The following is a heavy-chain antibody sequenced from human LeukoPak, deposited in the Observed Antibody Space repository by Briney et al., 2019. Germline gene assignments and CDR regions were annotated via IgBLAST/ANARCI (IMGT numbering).Heavy chain of an antibody. J-gene: IGHJ3*01. V-gene: IGHV1-2*02. CDR1: GYTFTGYY. Sequence: ASVKVSCKASGYTFTGYYMHWVRQAPGQGLEWMGWINPNSGGTNYAQKFQGRVTMTRDTSISTAYMELSRLRSDDTAVYYCARGTGDYDTGDAFDLWGQGTMVTVSS. D-gene: IGHD3-22*01. CDR2: INPNSGGT. CDR3: ARGTGDYDTGDAFDL.